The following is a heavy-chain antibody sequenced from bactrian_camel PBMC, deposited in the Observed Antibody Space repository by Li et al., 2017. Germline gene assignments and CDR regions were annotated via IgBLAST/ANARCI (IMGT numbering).Heavy chain of an antibody. CDR1: GNTVSRHC. Sequence: QLVESGGGSVQAGRSLRLSCAASGNTVSRHCMGWFRQAPGKAREGIAGIRRNGDAYYADSVKGRFTISKDNARNTLALQMNNLTPEDTAMYYCAAAAGRKSCPNIRIMTTDRPPQLFDFWGQGTQVTVSS. CDR3: AAAAGRKSCPNIRIMTTDRPPQLFDF. D-gene: IGHD3*01. V-gene: IGHV3S55*01. CDR2: IRRNGDA. J-gene: IGHJ6*01.